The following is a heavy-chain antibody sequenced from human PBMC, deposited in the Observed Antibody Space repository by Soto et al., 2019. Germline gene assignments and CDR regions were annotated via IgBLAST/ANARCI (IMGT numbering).Heavy chain of an antibody. J-gene: IGHJ4*02. D-gene: IGHD4-4*01. CDR2: ISAYNGNT. CDR3: ARDLSGLMGYSKDTSSFDY. V-gene: IGHV1-18*01. Sequence: QVQLVQSGAEVKKPGASVKVSCKASGYTFTSYGISWVRQAPGQGLEWMGWISAYNGNTNYAQKLQGSVPTTTDTSTSEAYMELRRLRSDDTAVYYCARDLSGLMGYSKDTSSFDYWGQGTLVTVSS. CDR1: GYTFTSYG.